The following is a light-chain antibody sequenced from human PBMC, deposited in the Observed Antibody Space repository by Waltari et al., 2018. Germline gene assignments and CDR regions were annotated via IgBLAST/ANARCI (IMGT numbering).Light chain of an antibody. CDR3: SSYTTRDTWL. J-gene: IGLJ3*02. V-gene: IGLV2-14*03. CDR2: GVS. Sequence: QSALTQPASVSGSPGQSITIPCTGTNSAIGVHNYVCWYQQHPGKAPKLILYGVSKRPSGVSNRFSGSKADNTASLTISGVQAGDEADYYCSSYTTRDTWLFGGGTKVTVL. CDR1: NSAIGVHNY.